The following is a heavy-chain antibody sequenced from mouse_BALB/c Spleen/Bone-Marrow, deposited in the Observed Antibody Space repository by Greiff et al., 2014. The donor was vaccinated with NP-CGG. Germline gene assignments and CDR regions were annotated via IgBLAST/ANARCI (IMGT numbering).Heavy chain of an antibody. J-gene: IGHJ2*01. Sequence: VKLMESGAELVRPGVSVKLSCKASGYTFTSYWMHWIKQRPEQGLERIGEINPSNGGTTYNEKFKSKATLTVDKSSSTAYMQLSSLTSEDSAVYYCARSGDGYYVDYFDYWGQGTTLTVAS. CDR1: GYTFTSYW. V-gene: IGHV1S81*02. CDR2: INPSNGGT. D-gene: IGHD2-3*01. CDR3: ARSGDGYYVDYFDY.